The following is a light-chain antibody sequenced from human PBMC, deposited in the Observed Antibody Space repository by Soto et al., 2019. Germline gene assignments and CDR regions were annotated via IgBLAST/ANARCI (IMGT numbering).Light chain of an antibody. CDR3: QQRYSNPRM. J-gene: IGKJ1*01. V-gene: IGKV1-39*01. CDR1: QSISNY. CDR2: AAS. Sequence: DIQMTQSPSSLSASVGDRVTITCRASQSISNYLNWYQQKPGKAPKLLIYAASSLQSGVPTRFSGTGSGTDFRLSISSLQPDDVATYYCQQRYSNPRMFGLGTKVEIK.